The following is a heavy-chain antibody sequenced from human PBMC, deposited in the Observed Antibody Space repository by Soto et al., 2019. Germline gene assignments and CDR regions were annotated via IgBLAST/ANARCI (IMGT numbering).Heavy chain of an antibody. CDR2: ISWNSGSI. D-gene: IGHD6-19*01. Sequence: GGSLRLSCAASGFTFDDYAMHWVRQAPGKGLEWVSGISWNSGSIGYADSVKGRFTISRDNAKNSLYLQMNSLRAEDTALYYCAKDSPYSSGWYYFDYWGQGTLVTVSS. J-gene: IGHJ4*02. V-gene: IGHV3-9*01. CDR1: GFTFDDYA. CDR3: AKDSPYSSGWYYFDY.